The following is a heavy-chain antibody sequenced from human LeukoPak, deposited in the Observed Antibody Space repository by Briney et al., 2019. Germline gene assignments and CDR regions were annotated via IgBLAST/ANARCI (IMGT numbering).Heavy chain of an antibody. J-gene: IGHJ4*02. D-gene: IGHD6-6*01. CDR2: IYYSGST. V-gene: IGHV4-39*01. CDR3: ARPVWQKYYFDY. Sequence: SETLSLTCTVSGGSISSSSYYWGWIRQPPGKGLEWIGSIYYSGSTYYNPSLKSRVTTSVDTSKNQFSLKLSSVTAADTAVYYCARPVWQKYYFDYWGQGTLVTVSS. CDR1: GGSISSSSYY.